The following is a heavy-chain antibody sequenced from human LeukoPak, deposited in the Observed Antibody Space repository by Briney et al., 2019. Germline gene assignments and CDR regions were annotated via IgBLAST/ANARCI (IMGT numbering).Heavy chain of an antibody. CDR2: INHRGST. V-gene: IGHV4-34*01. D-gene: IGHD3-9*01. Sequence: SETLSLTCAVYGGSFSNYYWSWIRQPPGKGLEWIGEINHRGSTNYNPSLKSRLTISVDTSKNQFSLKLISVTAADTAVYYCARAGLRFFDWSNSYYYAMDVWGQGTTVSVSS. CDR1: GGSFSNYY. CDR3: ARAGLRFFDWSNSYYYAMDV. J-gene: IGHJ6*02.